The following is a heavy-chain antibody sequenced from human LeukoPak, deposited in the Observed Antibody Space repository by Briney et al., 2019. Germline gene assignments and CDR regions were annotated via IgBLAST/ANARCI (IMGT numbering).Heavy chain of an antibody. D-gene: IGHD1-26*01. J-gene: IGHJ6*02. CDR3: ARDRSVVGATYYYYGMDV. V-gene: IGHV1-69*06. CDR2: IIPIFGTA. Sequence: SVKVSCKASGGTFSSYAISWVRQAPGQGLEWMGGIIPIFGTANYAQKSQGRVTITADKSTSTAYMELSSLRSEDTAVYYCARDRSVVGATYYYYGMDVWGQGTTVTVSS. CDR1: GGTFSSYA.